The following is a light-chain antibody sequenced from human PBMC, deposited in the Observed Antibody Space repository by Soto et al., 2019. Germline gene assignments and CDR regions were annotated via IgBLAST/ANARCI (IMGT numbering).Light chain of an antibody. J-gene: IGKJ1*01. CDR2: AAS. CDR3: QKYNRATWT. V-gene: IGKV1-27*01. CDR1: QGISNY. Sequence: DIQMTQFPSSLSASVGDRVTITCRASQGISNYLAWYQQKPGKVPKLLIYAASTLHSGVPSRFSGSGSGTDFTLTISSLQPEDVATYFCQKYNRATWTFGQGTKVDIK.